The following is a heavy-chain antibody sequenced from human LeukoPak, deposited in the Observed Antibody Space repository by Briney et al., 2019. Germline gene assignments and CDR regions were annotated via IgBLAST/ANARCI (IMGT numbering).Heavy chain of an antibody. D-gene: IGHD4-11*01. CDR1: GGSISSYY. CDR3: ARHRWAEGLHNFDY. Sequence: SETLSLTCTVSGGSISSYYWSWIRQPPGKGLEWIGYIYYSGSTNYNPSLKSRVTISVDTSKNQFSLKLSSVTAADTAVYYCARHRWAEGLHNFDYWGQGTLVTVSS. CDR2: IYYSGST. V-gene: IGHV4-59*08. J-gene: IGHJ4*02.